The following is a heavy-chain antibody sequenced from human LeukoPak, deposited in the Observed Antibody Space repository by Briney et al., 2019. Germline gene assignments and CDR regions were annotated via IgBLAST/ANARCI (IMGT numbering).Heavy chain of an antibody. Sequence: PGGSLRLSXAASGFTVSSNYMSWVCQAPGKGLEWVSVIYSGGSTYYADSVKGRFTISRDNSKNTLYLQMNSLRAEDTAVYYCARANHDSSGYYTYFFDYWGQGTLVTVSS. CDR2: IYSGGST. J-gene: IGHJ4*02. CDR1: GFTVSSNY. V-gene: IGHV3-53*01. D-gene: IGHD3-22*01. CDR3: ARANHDSSGYYTYFFDY.